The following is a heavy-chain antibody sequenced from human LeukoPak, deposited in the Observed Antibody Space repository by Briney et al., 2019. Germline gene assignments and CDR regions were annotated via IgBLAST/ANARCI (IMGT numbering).Heavy chain of an antibody. Sequence: SETLSLTCTVSGGSISSYYWSWIRQPPGKGLEWIGYIYYRGSTNYNPSLKSRVTISVDTSKNQFSLKLSSVTAADTAVYYRARVSTTVTRAEYFQHWGQGTLVTVSS. D-gene: IGHD4-17*01. CDR1: GGSISSYY. CDR3: ARVSTTVTRAEYFQH. V-gene: IGHV4-59*01. CDR2: IYYRGST. J-gene: IGHJ1*01.